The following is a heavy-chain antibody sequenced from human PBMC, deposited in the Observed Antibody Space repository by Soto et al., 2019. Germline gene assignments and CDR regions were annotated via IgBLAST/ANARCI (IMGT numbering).Heavy chain of an antibody. CDR3: ATGGAGYSYAGLDY. Sequence: QVQLVQSGAEVKKPGCSVKVSCKASGGTFSSYTISWVRQAPGQGLEWMGRIIPILGIANYAQKFQGRVTIPPDKGTSTPYMEQSCLCAADTAVHHCATGGAGYSYAGLDYSRQRRQVTDSS. V-gene: IGHV1-69*02. CDR2: IIPILGIA. CDR1: GGTFSSYT. D-gene: IGHD5-18*01. J-gene: IGHJ4*02.